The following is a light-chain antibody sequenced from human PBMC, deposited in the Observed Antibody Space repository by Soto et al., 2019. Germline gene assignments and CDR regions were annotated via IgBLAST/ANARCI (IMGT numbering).Light chain of an antibody. CDR3: QHADSFPLIT. CDR2: AAS. Sequence: DIHMTQSPSSVSAPIGERVTITFRSSEDISTWLAWYQQKPGKAPKLLIYAASSLQSGVPSRFSGSGSGTDFTLTISSLQPEDFATYYCQHADSFPLITFGQGTRLEIK. V-gene: IGKV1-12*01. CDR1: EDISTW. J-gene: IGKJ5*01.